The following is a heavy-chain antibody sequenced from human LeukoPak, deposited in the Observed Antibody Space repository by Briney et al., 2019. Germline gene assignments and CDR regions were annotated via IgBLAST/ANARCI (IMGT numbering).Heavy chain of an antibody. J-gene: IGHJ4*02. V-gene: IGHV3-53*01. CDR1: GFTVSSNY. CDR3: ASGGPHYDILTGPLFDY. CDR2: IYSGGST. D-gene: IGHD3-9*01. Sequence: GGSLRLSCAASGFTVSSNYMSWVRQAPGKGLEWVSIIYSGGSTFYADSVKGRFTISRDNSKNTLYLQMNSLRAEDTAVYYCASGGPHYDILTGPLFDYWGQGTLVTVSS.